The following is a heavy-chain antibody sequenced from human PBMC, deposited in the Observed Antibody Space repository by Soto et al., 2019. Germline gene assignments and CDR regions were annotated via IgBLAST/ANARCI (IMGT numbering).Heavy chain of an antibody. CDR1: GGSISSFTYY. CDR2: VYYNENT. Sequence: SETLSLTCSVSGGSISSFTYYWGWIRQPPGKGLEWIGTVYYNENTYYNPSLKSRVTITVDTAKDQFSLNLRSVTAADTAMYFCARRLDAFDIWGQGTMVTVSS. D-gene: IGHD4-17*01. CDR3: ARRLDAFDI. J-gene: IGHJ3*02. V-gene: IGHV4-39*01.